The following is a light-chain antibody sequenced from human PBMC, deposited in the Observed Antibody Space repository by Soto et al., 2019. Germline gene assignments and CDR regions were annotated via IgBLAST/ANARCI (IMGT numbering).Light chain of an antibody. CDR2: EVS. V-gene: IGLV2-14*01. CDR3: SSYTRSNTLV. Sequence: QSALTQPASVSGSPGQSITNSCTGTSSDVGAYNYVSWYQQHPGKAPKLMIFEVSDRPSGVSNRFSGSKSGNTDSLTISGLQAEDEADYYCSSYTRSNTLVFGGGTKLTVL. CDR1: SSDVGAYNY. J-gene: IGLJ2*01.